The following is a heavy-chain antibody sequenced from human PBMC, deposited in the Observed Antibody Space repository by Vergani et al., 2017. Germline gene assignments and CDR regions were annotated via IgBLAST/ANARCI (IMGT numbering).Heavy chain of an antibody. CDR1: GFTFSNAW. D-gene: IGHD5-24*01. J-gene: IGHJ5*02. CDR2: IKSKTDGGTT. CDR3: ARARMATDNWFDP. Sequence: EVQLVESGGGLVKPGGSLRLSCAASGFTFSNAWMNWVRQAPGKGLEWVGRIKSKTDGGTTDYAAPVKGRFTISRDNAKNSLYLQMNSLRAEDTAVYYCARARMATDNWFDPWGQGTLVTVSS. V-gene: IGHV3-15*07.